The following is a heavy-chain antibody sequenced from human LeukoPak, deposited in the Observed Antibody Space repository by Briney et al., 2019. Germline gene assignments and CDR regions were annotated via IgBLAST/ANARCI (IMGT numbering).Heavy chain of an antibody. CDR3: AKGTIGQLVRFDY. CDR2: INSDGRST. CDR1: EFTFSSYW. D-gene: IGHD6-6*01. Sequence: GGSLRLSCVASEFTFSSYWMHWVRQAPGEGLVWVSRINSDGRSTNYADSVKGRFTISRDNAKNTLYLQMNSLRAEDTAVYYCAKGTIGQLVRFDYWGQGTLVTVSS. J-gene: IGHJ4*02. V-gene: IGHV3-74*01.